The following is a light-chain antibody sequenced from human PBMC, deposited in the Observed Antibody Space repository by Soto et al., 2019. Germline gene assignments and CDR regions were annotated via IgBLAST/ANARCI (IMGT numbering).Light chain of an antibody. Sequence: EIVLRQSPGTLALSPGERATLSCRASQSLSGTYLAWYQQKPGQAPRLLIHGASSRATGIPSRFSGSGSGTDFTLAISRLEPEDFAVYYCQQRSNWLTFGGGTKVDIK. CDR2: GAS. J-gene: IGKJ4*01. V-gene: IGKV3D-20*02. CDR3: QQRSNWLT. CDR1: QSLSGTY.